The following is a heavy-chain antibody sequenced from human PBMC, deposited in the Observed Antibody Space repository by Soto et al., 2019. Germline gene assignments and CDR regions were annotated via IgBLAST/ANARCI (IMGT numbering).Heavy chain of an antibody. CDR1: GYTFTSYD. V-gene: IGHV1-8*01. J-gene: IGHJ6*02. Sequence: ASVKVSCKASGYTFTSYDINWVRQATGQGLEWMGWMNPNSGNTGYAQKFQGRVTMTRNTSISTAYMELSSLRSEDTAVYYCARSGACMDIYYYYGMDVWGQGTTVTVSS. CDR2: MNPNSGNT. D-gene: IGHD2-2*03. CDR3: ARSGACMDIYYYYGMDV.